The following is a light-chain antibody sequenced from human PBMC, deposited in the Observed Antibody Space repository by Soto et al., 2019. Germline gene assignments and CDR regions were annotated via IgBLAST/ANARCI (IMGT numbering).Light chain of an antibody. CDR2: DVT. CDR3: CSYAGSYSYV. J-gene: IGLJ1*01. CDR1: SSDVGGYNY. Sequence: QPVLTHPRSVSGSPGQSVAISCTGTSSDVGGYNYVSWYQQHPGKAPKLMIYDVTKRPSGVPDRFSASKSGNTASLTISGLQADDEADYYCCSYAGSYSYVFGTGTKSPS. V-gene: IGLV2-11*01.